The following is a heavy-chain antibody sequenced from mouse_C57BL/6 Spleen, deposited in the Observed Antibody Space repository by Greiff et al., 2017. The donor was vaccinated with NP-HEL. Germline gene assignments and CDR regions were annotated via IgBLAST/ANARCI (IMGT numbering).Heavy chain of an antibody. CDR1: GFNIKDYY. Sequence: EVKLQESGAELVKPGASVKLSCTASGFNIKDYYMHWVKQRTEQGLEWIGRIDPEDGETKYAPKFQGKATITADTSSNTAYLQLSSLTSEDPAVYYCARWGYGSRPDWYFDVWGTGTTVTVSS. D-gene: IGHD1-1*01. V-gene: IGHV14-2*01. J-gene: IGHJ1*03. CDR2: IDPEDGET. CDR3: ARWGYGSRPDWYFDV.